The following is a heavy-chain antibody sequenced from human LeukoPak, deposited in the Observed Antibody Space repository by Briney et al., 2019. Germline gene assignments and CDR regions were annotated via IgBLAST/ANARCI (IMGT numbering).Heavy chain of an antibody. Sequence: PSETLSLTCTVSGGSISSYYWSWIRQPPGKGLEWIGYIYYSGSTNYNPSLKSRVTISVDTSENQFSLKLSSVTAADTAVYYCARSEDGYNPFDYWGQGTLVTVSS. D-gene: IGHD5-24*01. CDR3: ARSEDGYNPFDY. CDR1: GGSISSYY. CDR2: IYYSGST. J-gene: IGHJ4*02. V-gene: IGHV4-59*08.